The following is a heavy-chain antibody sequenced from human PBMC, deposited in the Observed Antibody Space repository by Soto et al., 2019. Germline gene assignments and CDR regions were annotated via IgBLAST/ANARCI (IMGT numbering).Heavy chain of an antibody. Sequence: EVQLLESGGGLVQPGGSLRLSCAASGFTFSSFALSWVRQAPGKGLEWVSAISGSGGSTYYADSVRGRFSISRDNSKNTLHLQMNSLRAEDTALYYCAKAGPNSQGRNYFDYWGQGTLVTVSS. J-gene: IGHJ4*02. CDR2: ISGSGGST. CDR3: AKAGPNSQGRNYFDY. V-gene: IGHV3-23*01. CDR1: GFTFSSFA. D-gene: IGHD1-26*01.